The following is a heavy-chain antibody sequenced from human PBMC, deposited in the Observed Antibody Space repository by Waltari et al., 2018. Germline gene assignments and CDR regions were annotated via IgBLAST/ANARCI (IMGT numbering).Heavy chain of an antibody. CDR2: INAGNGNT. Sequence: QVQLVQSGAEVKKPGASVKVSCKASGYTLTSYAMHWVRQAPGQRLEWMGWINAGNGNTKYSQEFQGRVTITRDTSASTAYMELSSLRSEDMAVYYCARDQGVLMVYAMTYWGQGTLVTVSS. CDR1: GYTLTSYA. V-gene: IGHV1-3*03. D-gene: IGHD2-8*01. J-gene: IGHJ4*02. CDR3: ARDQGVLMVYAMTY.